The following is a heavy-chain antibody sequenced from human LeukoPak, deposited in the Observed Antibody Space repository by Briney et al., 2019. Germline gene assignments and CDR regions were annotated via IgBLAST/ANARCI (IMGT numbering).Heavy chain of an antibody. J-gene: IGHJ4*02. V-gene: IGHV3-23*01. CDR3: AKDLDYDFWSGSVY. CDR1: GFTFSSYA. D-gene: IGHD3-3*01. Sequence: PGGSLRLSCAASGFTFSSYAMSWVRQAPGKGLEWVSVSGISGSGGSTYYADSVKGRFTISRDNSKNTLYLQTNSLRAEDTAVYYCAKDLDYDFWSGSVYWGQGTLVTVSS. CDR2: ISGSGGST.